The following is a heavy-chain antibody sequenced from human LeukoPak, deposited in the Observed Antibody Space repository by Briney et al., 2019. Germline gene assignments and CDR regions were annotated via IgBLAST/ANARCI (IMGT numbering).Heavy chain of an antibody. D-gene: IGHD3-3*01. Sequence: GRSLRLSCAASGFTFDDYAMHWVRQAPGKGLEWVSGISWNSGSIGYADSVKGRFTISRDNAKNSLYLQMNSPRAEDMALYYCARGGGWSGSNWFDPWGQGTLVTVSS. CDR2: ISWNSGSI. J-gene: IGHJ5*02. CDR3: ARGGGWSGSNWFDP. V-gene: IGHV3-9*03. CDR1: GFTFDDYA.